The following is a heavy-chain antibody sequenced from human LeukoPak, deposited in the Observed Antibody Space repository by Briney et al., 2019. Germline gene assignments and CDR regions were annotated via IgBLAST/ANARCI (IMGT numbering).Heavy chain of an antibody. D-gene: IGHD3-10*01. CDR3: ARELEYYYGSGGEDY. CDR2: IYYSGST. J-gene: IGHJ4*02. V-gene: IGHV4-59*12. CDR1: GGSISSYY. Sequence: PSETLSLTCTVSGGSISSYYWSWIRQPPGKGLEWIGYIYYSGSTNYNPSLKSRVTISVDTSKNQFSLKLSSVTAADTAVYYCARELEYYYGSGGEDYWGQGTLVTVSS.